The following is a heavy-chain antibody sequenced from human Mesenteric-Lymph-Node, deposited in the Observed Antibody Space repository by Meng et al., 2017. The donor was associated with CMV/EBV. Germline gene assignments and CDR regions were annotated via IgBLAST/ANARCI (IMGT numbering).Heavy chain of an antibody. CDR1: GGSISSGDYF. V-gene: IGHV4-30-2*01. Sequence: VSGGSISSGDYFWSWIRQHPGKGLEWIGEINHSGSTNYNPSLKSRVTISVDTSKNQFSLKLSSVTAADTAVYYCAREFIAAAETSIYWGQGTLVTVSS. D-gene: IGHD6-13*01. CDR3: AREFIAAAETSIY. J-gene: IGHJ4*02. CDR2: INHSGST.